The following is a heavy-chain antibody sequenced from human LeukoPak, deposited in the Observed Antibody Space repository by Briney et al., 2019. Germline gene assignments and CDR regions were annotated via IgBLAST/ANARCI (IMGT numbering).Heavy chain of an antibody. Sequence: GGSLRLSCAASGFTFSSYWMSWVRQAPGKGLEWVANIKQDGSEKYYVDSVKGRFTISRDNAKNSLYLQMNSLRAEDTAVYYCAREPLWFGESHFDYWGQGTLVTVSS. CDR2: IKQDGSEK. CDR1: GFTFSSYW. CDR3: AREPLWFGESHFDY. V-gene: IGHV3-7*01. D-gene: IGHD3-10*01. J-gene: IGHJ4*02.